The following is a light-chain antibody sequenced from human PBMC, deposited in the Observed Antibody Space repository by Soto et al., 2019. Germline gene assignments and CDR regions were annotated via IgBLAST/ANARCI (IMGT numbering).Light chain of an antibody. V-gene: IGLV7-43*01. CDR2: NTK. Sequence: QAVVTQEPSLTVSPGGTVTLTCASSTGAVTSDYHPNWFQQKPGLVPRPLIYNTKNRHSWTPARLSGSLLGGKATLTLAGVQFEDDADYYCLLYFGGAWVFGGGTKLTVL. CDR1: TGAVTSDYH. CDR3: LLYFGGAWV. J-gene: IGLJ3*02.